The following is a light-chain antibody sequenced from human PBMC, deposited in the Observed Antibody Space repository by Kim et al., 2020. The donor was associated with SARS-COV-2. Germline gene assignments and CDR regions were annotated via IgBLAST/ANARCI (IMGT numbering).Light chain of an antibody. CDR2: DVY. CDR1: TSDVGNYDY. Sequence: GQSITISCTGTTSDVGNYDYVSWYQQHPGKAPKLMIYDVYKRPSGVSNRFSGTKSGNTASLTISGLRAEDEADYYCSSYTTSSTYLFGVGTKLTVL. V-gene: IGLV2-14*03. J-gene: IGLJ3*02. CDR3: SSYTTSSTYL.